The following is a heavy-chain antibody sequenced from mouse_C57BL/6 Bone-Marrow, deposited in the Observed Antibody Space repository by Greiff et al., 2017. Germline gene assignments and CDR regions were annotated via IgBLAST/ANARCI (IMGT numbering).Heavy chain of an antibody. CDR2: IYPGDGDT. V-gene: IGHV1-82*01. J-gene: IGHJ2*01. Sequence: QVQLQQSGPELVKPGASVKISCKASGYAFSSSWMNWVKQRPGQGLEWIGRIYPGDGDTNYNGKFKGKATLTADKSSSTAYMQLSSLTSEDSAVYFCARPYYYGSSFFDYWGQGTTLTGSS. D-gene: IGHD1-1*01. CDR1: GYAFSSSW. CDR3: ARPYYYGSSFFDY.